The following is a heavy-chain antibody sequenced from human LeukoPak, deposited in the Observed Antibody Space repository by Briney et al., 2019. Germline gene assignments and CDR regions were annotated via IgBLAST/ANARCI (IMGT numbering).Heavy chain of an antibody. CDR1: GFTFDDYG. D-gene: IGHD1-1*01. CDR2: IKQDGSEK. J-gene: IGHJ4*02. V-gene: IGHV3-7*01. CDR3: ARDATYKLDN. Sequence: PGGSLRLSCAASGFTFDDYGMSWVRQAPGKGLEWVANIKQDGSEKYYVESVKGRFTISRDNAKNSLYLQMNSLRAEDTAVYYCARDATYKLDNWGQGTLVTVSS.